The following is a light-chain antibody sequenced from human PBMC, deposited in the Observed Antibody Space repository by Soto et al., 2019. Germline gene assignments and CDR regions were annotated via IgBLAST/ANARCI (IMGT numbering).Light chain of an antibody. J-gene: IGLJ1*01. V-gene: IGLV1-51*01. CDR1: SSNIGNNY. Sequence: QSVLTQPPSVSAAPGQKVTVSCSGSSSNIGNNYVSWYQQLPGTAPKLLIYDNNKRPSGIPDRFSGSKSGTSATLGITGLQTGDEADYYCGTWDSSLSARGYAFGTGTKLTVL. CDR2: DNN. CDR3: GTWDSSLSARGYA.